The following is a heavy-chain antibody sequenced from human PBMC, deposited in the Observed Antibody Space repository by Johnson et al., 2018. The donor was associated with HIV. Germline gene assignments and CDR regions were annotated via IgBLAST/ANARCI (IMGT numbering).Heavy chain of an antibody. V-gene: IGHV3-30*02. CDR1: GFTFSSYG. J-gene: IGHJ3*02. D-gene: IGHD2-21*01. CDR3: AKVKIVTDAFDI. Sequence: QVQLVESGGGVVQPGGSLRLSCAASGFTFSSYGMHLVRQAPGKGLEWVAFIWYDDSNEYYGESVKGRFIISRDKSKNTLYLQMNSLRSEDTAVYFCAKVKIVTDAFDIWGQGTMVTVSS. CDR2: IWYDDSNE.